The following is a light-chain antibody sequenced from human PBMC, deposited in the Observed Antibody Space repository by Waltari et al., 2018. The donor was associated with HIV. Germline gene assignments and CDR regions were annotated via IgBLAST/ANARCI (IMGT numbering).Light chain of an antibody. Sequence: QSVLTQPPSVSGAPGQRVTISCPGSSSTTGAGYDVHGYQQLPGTAPKLLIYGNNNRPSGVPDRFSGSKSGTSVSLAITGLQAEDEADYFCQSYDSRLRAVVFGGGTKLTVL. CDR2: GNN. V-gene: IGLV1-40*01. CDR1: SSTTGAGYD. CDR3: QSYDSRLRAVV. J-gene: IGLJ2*01.